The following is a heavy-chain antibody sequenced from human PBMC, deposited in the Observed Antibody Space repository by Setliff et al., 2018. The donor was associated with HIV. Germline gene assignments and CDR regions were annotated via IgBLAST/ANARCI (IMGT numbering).Heavy chain of an antibody. CDR2: IYYSGST. D-gene: IGHD6-19*01. Sequence: ETLSLTCTVSGGSISSYYWSWIRQPPGKGLEWIGYIYYSGSTNYNPSLKSRVTISVDTSKNQFSLKLSSVTAADTAVYYCARGGSSGWERGLGYYYYYMDVWGKGTTVTVSS. V-gene: IGHV4-59*01. CDR3: ARGGSSGWERGLGYYYYYMDV. CDR1: GGSISSYY. J-gene: IGHJ6*03.